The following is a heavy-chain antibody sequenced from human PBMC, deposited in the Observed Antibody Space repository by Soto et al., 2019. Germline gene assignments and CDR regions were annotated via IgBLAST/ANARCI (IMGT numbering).Heavy chain of an antibody. CDR2: IYHSGST. CDR1: GYSISSGYY. V-gene: IGHV4-38-2*02. D-gene: IGHD1-20*01. CDR3: ARDLFSLGAITLGIHY. J-gene: IGHJ4*02. Sequence: SGNLSLTCAVSGYSISSGYYWGWIRQPPGKGLEWIGSIYHSGSTYYNPSLKSRGTISVDTSKNQFSLKLSSVTAADTAVYYCARDLFSLGAITLGIHYWGQATLVTVS.